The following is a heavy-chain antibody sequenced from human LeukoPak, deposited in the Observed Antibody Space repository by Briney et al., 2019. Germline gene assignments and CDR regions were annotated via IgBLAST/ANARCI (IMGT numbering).Heavy chain of an antibody. CDR3: AREHGYSSGWYYFDY. J-gene: IGHJ4*02. V-gene: IGHV1-69*05. Sequence: SVKVSCKASGCTFSSYGISWVRQSPGQGLGWMGRIIPIFGTANYAQKYQGRVTITTDEFTSTAYMELSSLRSEDTAVYCYAREHGYSSGWYYFDYWGQGTLVTVSS. CDR1: GCTFSSYG. D-gene: IGHD6-19*01. CDR2: IIPIFGTA.